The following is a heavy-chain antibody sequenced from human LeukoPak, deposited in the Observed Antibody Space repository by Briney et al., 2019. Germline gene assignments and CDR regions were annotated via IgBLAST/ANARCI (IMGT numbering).Heavy chain of an antibody. D-gene: IGHD2-15*01. CDR3: ARGPYCSGGSCYSDY. Sequence: GASVKVSCKASGYTFTGYYMHWVRQAPGQGLEWMGWINPNTGGANYAREFKGRVTLTRDTSSTTAYMELSRLRPDDTAMYYCARGPYCSGGSCYSDYWGQGTLVTVSS. J-gene: IGHJ4*02. CDR2: INPNTGGA. CDR1: GYTFTGYY. V-gene: IGHV1-2*02.